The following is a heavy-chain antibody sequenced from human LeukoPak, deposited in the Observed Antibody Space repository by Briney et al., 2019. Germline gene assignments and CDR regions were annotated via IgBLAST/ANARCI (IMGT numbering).Heavy chain of an antibody. J-gene: IGHJ4*02. CDR1: GFTFSSYG. CDR2: MAYDGSNE. D-gene: IGHD6-13*01. V-gene: IGHV3-30*18. CDR3: AKDRSSSWSFDY. Sequence: WGPLRLSCAASGFTFSSYGMHWVRQAPGKGLEWVAVMAYDGSNEYYADSVKGRFTISRDNSKNTLYLQMNSLRTEDTAVYYCAKDRSSSWSFDYWGQGTLVTVSS.